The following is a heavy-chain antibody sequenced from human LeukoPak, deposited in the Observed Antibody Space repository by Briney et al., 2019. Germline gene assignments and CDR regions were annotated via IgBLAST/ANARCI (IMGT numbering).Heavy chain of an antibody. CDR2: ISCSGVYT. J-gene: IGHJ3*02. V-gene: IGHV3-23*01. Sequence: GGSLRLSCAASGFIFSNYAMSWVRRAPVKGLALDSGISCSGVYTYYADSVNGRFTVSRDNSRSTLYLQINNLRVEDTAVYYCAKPDGLESGTSNYAFHIWGQGTMVTVSS. CDR1: GFIFSNYA. D-gene: IGHD1-26*01. CDR3: AKPDGLESGTSNYAFHI.